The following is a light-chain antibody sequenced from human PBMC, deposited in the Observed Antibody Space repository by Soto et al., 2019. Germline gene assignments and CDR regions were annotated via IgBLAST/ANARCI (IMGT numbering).Light chain of an antibody. CDR2: GAS. J-gene: IGKJ1*01. Sequence: EIVLTQSPGTLSLSPGERATLSCRASQSVSSSYLAWYQQKPGQAPRLLIYGASTRATGFPARFSGSGSGTEFTLTISSLQSEDFATYYCQQYNNWPRTFGQGTKVDIK. CDR3: QQYNNWPRT. CDR1: QSVSSSY. V-gene: IGKV3-15*01.